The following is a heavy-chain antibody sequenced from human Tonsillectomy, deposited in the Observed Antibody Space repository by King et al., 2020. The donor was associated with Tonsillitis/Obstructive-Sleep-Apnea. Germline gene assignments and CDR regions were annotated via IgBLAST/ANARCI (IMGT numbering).Heavy chain of an antibody. Sequence: MQLQESGPGLVKPSETLSLTCTVSGGSISSYYWSWIRQPPGKGLECIGYIYYSGSTNYNPSLKSRVTISVDTSKNQFSLKLSSVTAADTAVYYCARRGGYYDFWSGYDYWYFDLWGRGTLVTVSS. CDR1: GGSISSYY. CDR3: ARRGGYYDFWSGYDYWYFDL. D-gene: IGHD3-3*01. CDR2: IYYSGST. V-gene: IGHV4-59*01. J-gene: IGHJ2*01.